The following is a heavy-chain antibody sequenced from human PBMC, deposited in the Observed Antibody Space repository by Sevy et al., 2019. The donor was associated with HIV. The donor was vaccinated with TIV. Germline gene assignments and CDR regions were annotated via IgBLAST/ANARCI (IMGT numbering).Heavy chain of an antibody. D-gene: IGHD3-10*01. CDR1: GFTFSSYA. V-gene: IGHV3-23*01. CDR3: AKGLGMVQGALLSDDI. J-gene: IGHJ3*02. Sequence: GGSLRLSCAASGFTFSSYAMSWVRQAPGKGLEWVSAISGSGYLTYYTGSVKGGFTISRDNSKNTVFLQMNNLRIEDTALYYCAKGLGMVQGALLSDDIWGQGTMVTVSS. CDR2: ISGSGYLT.